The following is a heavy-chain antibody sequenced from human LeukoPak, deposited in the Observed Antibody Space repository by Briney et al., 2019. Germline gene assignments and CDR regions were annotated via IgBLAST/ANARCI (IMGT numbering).Heavy chain of an antibody. V-gene: IGHV4-59*01. CDR1: GGSISSYY. CDR2: IYCSGST. J-gene: IGHJ6*04. CDR3: ARGNYDYVWGSYRPLYYYYGMDV. Sequence: SETLSLTCTVSGGSISSYYWSWIRQPPGKGLEWIGYIYCSGSTNYNPSLKSRVTILVDTSKNQFSLKLSSVNAADTAVYYCARGNYDYVWGSYRPLYYYYGMDVWGKGTTVTVSS. D-gene: IGHD3-16*02.